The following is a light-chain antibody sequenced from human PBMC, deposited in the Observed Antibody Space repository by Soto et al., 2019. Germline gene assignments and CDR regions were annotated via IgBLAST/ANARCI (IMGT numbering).Light chain of an antibody. V-gene: IGLV1-51*01. CDR2: DDD. J-gene: IGLJ1*01. CDR3: GSWDSSLSAYV. Sequence: QSVMTQPPSVSAAPGQRVTISCSGSSSNIGGNSVSWYQQIPGTAPKLLIYDDDKRPSGIPDRFSGSKSGTSATLGITGFQTGDEADYYCGSWDSSLSAYVFGTGTKMNVI. CDR1: SSNIGGNS.